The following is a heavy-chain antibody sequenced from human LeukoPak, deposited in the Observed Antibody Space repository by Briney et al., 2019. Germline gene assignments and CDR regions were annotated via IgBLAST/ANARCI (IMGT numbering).Heavy chain of an antibody. D-gene: IGHD3-16*01. CDR3: ARDSPYHDY. V-gene: IGHV3-30*04. CDR1: GFTFSDYP. CDR2: ISHDGRNK. Sequence: GGSLRLSCVASGFTFSDYPMYWVRQAPGKGLEWVAVISHDGRNKFYADSVRGRFTVSRDDSKNTLNLQMNSLRPEDTAVCYCARDSPYHDYWGQGSLVTVSS. J-gene: IGHJ4*02.